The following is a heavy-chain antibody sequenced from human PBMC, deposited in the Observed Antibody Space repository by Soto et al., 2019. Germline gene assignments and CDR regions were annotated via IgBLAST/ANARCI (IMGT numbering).Heavy chain of an antibody. CDR2: ISGSGAGR. J-gene: IGHJ4*02. CDR3: AKSLTVDYRSAFDS. D-gene: IGHD4-4*01. CDR1: GFTFSSYA. V-gene: IGHV3-23*01. Sequence: EVQLLESGGGLVQPGGSLSLSCAASGFTFSSYAMSWVRQAPGSGLEWVSGISGSGAGRYYTDSVKGRFTISRDNSKNTLYLQMNSLRAEDTALYYCAKSLTVDYRSAFDSWGQGTLVTVSS.